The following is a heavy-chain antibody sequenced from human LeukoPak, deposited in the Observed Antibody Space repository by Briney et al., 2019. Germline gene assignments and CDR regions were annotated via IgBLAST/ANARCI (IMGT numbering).Heavy chain of an antibody. V-gene: IGHV4-39*01. CDR1: GGSISSSTYY. CDR3: ATPYSGGYHGLDI. D-gene: IGHD1-26*01. CDR2: IYYSGST. Sequence: PSETLSLTCTVSGGSISSSTYYWGWIRQPPGKGLEWIGSIYYSGSTYYNPSLKSRVSISVDTSKNQFSLKLNSVTAADTAVYYCATPYSGGYHGLDIWGQGTMVTVSS. J-gene: IGHJ3*02.